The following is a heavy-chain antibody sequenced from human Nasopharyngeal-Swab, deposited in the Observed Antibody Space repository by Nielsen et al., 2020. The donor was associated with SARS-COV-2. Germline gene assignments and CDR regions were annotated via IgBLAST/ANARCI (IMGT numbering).Heavy chain of an antibody. J-gene: IGHJ6*02. D-gene: IGHD3-10*01. CDR3: AKSLRGVSLSFGYYYGLDV. V-gene: IGHV3-30*18. CDR2: VSYDGRHK. Sequence: VRQAPGKGLEWGAVVSYDGRHKSYADSVKGRLTVSRDNSKNTMYLQMSSLRAEDTAIYYCAKSLRGVSLSFGYYYGLDVWGQGTTVTVSS.